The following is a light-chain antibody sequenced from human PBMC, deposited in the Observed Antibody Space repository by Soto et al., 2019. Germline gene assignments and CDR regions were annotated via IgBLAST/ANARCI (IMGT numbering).Light chain of an antibody. Sequence: QSALTQPRSVSGSPGQSVTISCTGTNSDNGGYNYVSWYQQHPGKAPKVMIYDVSGRPSGVPDRFSGSKSGNTASMTISGLQAEDEADYYCCSYAGKYNFWVFGGGTKLTVL. CDR2: DVS. V-gene: IGLV2-11*01. J-gene: IGLJ3*02. CDR3: CSYAGKYNFWV. CDR1: NSDNGGYNY.